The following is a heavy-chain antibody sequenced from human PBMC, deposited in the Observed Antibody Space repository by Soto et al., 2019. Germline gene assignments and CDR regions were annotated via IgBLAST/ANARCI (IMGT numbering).Heavy chain of an antibody. Sequence: PGESLKISCKVSGDGFATNWIAWVRQKSGQGLEYMGSIFPDDSDTRYSPSFQGQVTISVDKSISTAYLQWSNLKASDTAMYFCERLTGRSRWFDSWGQGALVTVSS. V-gene: IGHV5-51*01. D-gene: IGHD7-27*01. J-gene: IGHJ5*01. CDR1: GDGFATNW. CDR3: ERLTGRSRWFDS. CDR2: IFPDDSDT.